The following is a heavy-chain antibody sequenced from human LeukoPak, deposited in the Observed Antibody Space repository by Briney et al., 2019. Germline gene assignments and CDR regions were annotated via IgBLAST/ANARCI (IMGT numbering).Heavy chain of an antibody. CDR3: AKDRDWNDALDY. CDR2: ISWNSGSI. J-gene: IGHJ4*02. CDR1: GFTLDDYA. V-gene: IGHV3-9*01. Sequence: PGRSLRLSCAASGFTLDDYAMHGVREARGEGLEGVAGISWNSGSIGYADSVKGRLTISRDNAKNSLYLQMNSLRAEDTALYYCAKDRDWNDALDYWGQGTLVTVSS. D-gene: IGHD1-1*01.